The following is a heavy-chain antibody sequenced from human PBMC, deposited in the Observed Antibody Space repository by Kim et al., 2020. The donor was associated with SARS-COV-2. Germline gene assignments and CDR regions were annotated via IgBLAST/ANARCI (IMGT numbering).Heavy chain of an antibody. Sequence: GGSLRLSCAASGFTFINYSMNWLRLAPVKGLEWISYISSSTKITTHYADSVRGRFTVSRDNAKNSLYLQMNSLRDEDTALYFCARRVVDAFDFWGQGTMVIVSS. CDR2: ISSSTKITT. CDR1: GFTFINYS. D-gene: IGHD3-3*01. J-gene: IGHJ3*01. CDR3: ARRVVDAFDF. V-gene: IGHV3-48*02.